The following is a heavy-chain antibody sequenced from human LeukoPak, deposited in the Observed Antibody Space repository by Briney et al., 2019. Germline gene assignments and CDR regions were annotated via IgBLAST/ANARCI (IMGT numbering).Heavy chain of an antibody. CDR2: IYTSGST. V-gene: IGHV4-61*02. CDR1: GDSITSGDSY. CDR3: AREYRH. Sequence: PSEALSLTCSVSGDSITSGDSYWTWIRQPAGRGLEWIGLIYTSGSTKYNPSLKSRITMSLDTSKNQISLQLNSVTAADTAVYYCAREYRHWDQGTLVTVSS. D-gene: IGHD3-16*02. J-gene: IGHJ4*02.